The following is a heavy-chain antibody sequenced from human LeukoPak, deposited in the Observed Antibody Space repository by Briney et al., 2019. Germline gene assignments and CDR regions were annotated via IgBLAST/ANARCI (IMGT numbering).Heavy chain of an antibody. CDR1: GGSISSGTYY. CDR3: AKGAAGPYYYYGMDV. CDR2: IYSSGST. Sequence: SETLSLTCTVSGGSISSGTYYWNWIRQPAGKGLEWIGRIYSSGSTNYNPSLKSRVTISLDTSKNQFSLRLSSVTAADTAVYYCAKGAAGPYYYYGMDVWGQGTTVTVSS. J-gene: IGHJ6*02. D-gene: IGHD2-15*01. V-gene: IGHV4-61*02.